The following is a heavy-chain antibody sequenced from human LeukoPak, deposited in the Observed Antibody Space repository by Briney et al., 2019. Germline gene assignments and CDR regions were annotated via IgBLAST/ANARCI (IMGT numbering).Heavy chain of an antibody. J-gene: IGHJ6*02. CDR3: ARVWFGESNYYYYGMDV. CDR2: ISAYNGNT. CDR1: GYTFTSYG. Sequence: ASVKVSCKASGYTFTSYGITWVRQAPGQGLEWMGWISAYNGNTNYAQKFQGRVTMTTDTSTSTAYMELRSLRSDDTAVYYCARVWFGESNYYYYGMDVWGQGATVPVSS. D-gene: IGHD3-10*01. V-gene: IGHV1-18*01.